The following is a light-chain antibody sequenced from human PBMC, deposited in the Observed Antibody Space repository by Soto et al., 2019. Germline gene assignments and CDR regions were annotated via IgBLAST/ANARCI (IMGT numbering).Light chain of an antibody. J-gene: IGKJ1*01. Sequence: EIVMKQSAATLSVYTGERATLSCRASQSVSSNLAWYQQKPGQAPRLLIYGASTRATGIPARFSGSGSGTEFTLTISSLQSEDFAVYYCQQYNNWPPWTFGQGTKVDIK. V-gene: IGKV3-15*01. CDR3: QQYNNWPPWT. CDR2: GAS. CDR1: QSVSSN.